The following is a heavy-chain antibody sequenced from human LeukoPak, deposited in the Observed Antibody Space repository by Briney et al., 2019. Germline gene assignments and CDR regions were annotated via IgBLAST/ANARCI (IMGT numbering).Heavy chain of an antibody. CDR3: ARDSLAQALGYPGYYYGMDV. Sequence: SETLSLTCAVSGYSISSGYYWGWIRQPPGKGLKWIGSIYHSGSTYYNPSLKSRVTISVDTSKNQFSLKLSSVTAADTAVYYCARDSLAQALGYPGYYYGMDVWGKGTTVTVSS. J-gene: IGHJ6*04. CDR2: IYHSGST. CDR1: GYSISSGYY. D-gene: IGHD2-15*01. V-gene: IGHV4-38-2*02.